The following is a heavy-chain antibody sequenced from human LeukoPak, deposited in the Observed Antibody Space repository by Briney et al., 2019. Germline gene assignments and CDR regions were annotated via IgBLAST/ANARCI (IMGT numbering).Heavy chain of an antibody. CDR2: ISGSGGST. J-gene: IGHJ5*02. D-gene: IGHD2-15*01. Sequence: PGVSLRLSCAASGFTFSSYAMSWVRQAPGKGLEWVSAISGSGGSTYYANSVKGRFTIWKYNSQNTLYLQMNSLRDDDTATYYCARDSAFSEYSSWGQGTLVTVSS. V-gene: IGHV3-23*01. CDR1: GFTFSSYA. CDR3: ARDSAFSEYSS.